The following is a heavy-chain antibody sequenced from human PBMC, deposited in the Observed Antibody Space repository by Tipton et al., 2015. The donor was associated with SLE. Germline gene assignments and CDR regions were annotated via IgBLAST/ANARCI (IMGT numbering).Heavy chain of an antibody. CDR1: GGSITTGGYT. D-gene: IGHD3-10*01. J-gene: IGHJ5*01. V-gene: IGHV4-30-2*01. CDR2: IYHSGTT. Sequence: TLSLTCAVSGGSITTGGYTLSWIRQPPGKGLEWIGYIYHSGTTDYNPSLKRRVTISADRSKNQISLKLSSVTAADTALYYCARGGSWFDSWGQGTPVTVSS. CDR3: ARGGSWFDS.